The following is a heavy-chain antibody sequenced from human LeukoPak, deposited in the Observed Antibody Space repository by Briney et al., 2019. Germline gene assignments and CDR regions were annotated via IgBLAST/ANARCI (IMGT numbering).Heavy chain of an antibody. CDR1: GFTFSSYA. D-gene: IGHD3-22*01. CDR2: ISGSGGST. V-gene: IGHV3-23*01. Sequence: GGSLRLSCAASGFTFSSYAMSWVRQAPGKGLEWVSAISGSGGSTYYADSVKGRFTISRDNSKNTLYLQMNSLRAEDTAVYYCAKSTRDLNYYDSGGYAEYFQHWGQGTLVTVSS. J-gene: IGHJ1*01. CDR3: AKSTRDLNYYDSGGYAEYFQH.